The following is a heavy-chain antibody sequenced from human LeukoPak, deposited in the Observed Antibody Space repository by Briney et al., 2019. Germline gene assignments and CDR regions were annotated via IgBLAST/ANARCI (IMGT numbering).Heavy chain of an antibody. D-gene: IGHD6-19*01. V-gene: IGHV1-2*02. Sequence: ASVKVSCKASGYTFTGYYIHWVRQAPGQGLEWMGWINPNSGDTNYAQRFQGRVTMTRDRSISTAYMELSRLRSDDTAVYYCARENVAVAGTYAFDIWGQGTMVTVSP. CDR2: INPNSGDT. CDR3: ARENVAVAGTYAFDI. J-gene: IGHJ3*02. CDR1: GYTFTGYY.